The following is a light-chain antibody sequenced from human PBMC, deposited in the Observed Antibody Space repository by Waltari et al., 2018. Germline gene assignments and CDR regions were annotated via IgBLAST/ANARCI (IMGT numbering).Light chain of an antibody. CDR1: QSINNY. J-gene: IGKJ3*01. CDR2: AAS. V-gene: IGKV1-39*01. Sequence: DIQMTQSPSSLSASVGDRLTISCRASQSINNYLNWYQQKPGKAPKLLIYAASTLQDGVPSRCSGSGSGTDFTLTISSLQPEDFATYYCQQSYDTFRVTFGPGTRVDIK. CDR3: QQSYDTFRVT.